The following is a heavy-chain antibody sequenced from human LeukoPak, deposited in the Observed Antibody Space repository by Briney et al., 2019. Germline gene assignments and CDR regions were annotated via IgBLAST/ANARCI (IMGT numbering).Heavy chain of an antibody. CDR3: ARTESGYDFPHLFDY. V-gene: IGHV1-69*13. J-gene: IGHJ4*02. Sequence: ASVKVSCKASGYTFTGYYMHWVRQAPGQGLEWMGGIIPIFGTANYAQKFQGRVTITADESTSTAYMELSSLRSEDTAVYYCARTESGYDFPHLFDYWGQGTLVTVSS. CDR2: IIPIFGTA. D-gene: IGHD5-12*01. CDR1: GYTFTGYY.